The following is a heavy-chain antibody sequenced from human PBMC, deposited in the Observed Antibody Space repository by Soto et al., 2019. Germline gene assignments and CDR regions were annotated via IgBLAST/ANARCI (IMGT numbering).Heavy chain of an antibody. CDR3: ARRGSWSSGLNDAFDI. Sequence: GGSLRLSCAASGLYFSSYGMHWVRQAPGKGLEWVAVIWYDGSNKYYADSVKGRFTISRDNSKNTLYLQMNSLRAEDTAVYYCARRGSWSSGLNDAFDIWGQGTMVTVSS. D-gene: IGHD6-19*01. CDR2: IWYDGSNK. CDR1: GLYFSSYG. J-gene: IGHJ3*02. V-gene: IGHV3-33*01.